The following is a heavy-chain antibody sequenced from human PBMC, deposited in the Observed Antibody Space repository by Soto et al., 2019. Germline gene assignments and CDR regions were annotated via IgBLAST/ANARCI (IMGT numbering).Heavy chain of an antibody. D-gene: IGHD3-10*01. CDR3: ARDKSGLLWFGELSDGWFDP. CDR1: GYTFTSYG. CDR2: ISAYNGNT. V-gene: IGHV1-18*01. J-gene: IGHJ5*02. Sequence: ASVKVSCKASGYTFTSYGISWVRQAPGQGLEWMGWISAYNGNTNYAQKLQGRVTMTTDTSTSTAYMELRSLRSDDTAVYYCARDKSGLLWFGELSDGWFDPWGQGTLVTVSS.